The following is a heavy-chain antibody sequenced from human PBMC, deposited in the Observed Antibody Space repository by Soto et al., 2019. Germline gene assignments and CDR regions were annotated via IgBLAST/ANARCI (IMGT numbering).Heavy chain of an antibody. Sequence: SETLSLTCAVYGGSFSGYYWSWIRQPPGKGLEWIGEINHSGSTNYNPSLKSRVTISVDTSKNQFSLKLSSVTAADTAVYYCARVVVVVAAVGLMAVRAKRTTVPVSS. CDR1: GGSFSGYY. D-gene: IGHD2-15*01. CDR3: ARVVVVVAAVGLMAV. J-gene: IGHJ6*04. V-gene: IGHV4-34*01. CDR2: INHSGST.